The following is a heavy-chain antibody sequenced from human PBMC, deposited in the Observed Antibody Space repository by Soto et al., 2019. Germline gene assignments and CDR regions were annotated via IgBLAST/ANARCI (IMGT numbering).Heavy chain of an antibody. D-gene: IGHD3-10*01. CDR2: IYDSGST. CDR1: GGSISRHY. V-gene: IGHV4-59*11. CDR3: ARAGNRELWFGFDP. J-gene: IGHJ5*02. Sequence: NPSETLSLTCIVSGGSISRHYWSWIRQPPGKGLEWIGYIYDSGSTNYNPSLKSRVTISIDTSKNQFSLRLRSVTAADTAVYYCARAGNRELWFGFDPWGQGTLVTVSS.